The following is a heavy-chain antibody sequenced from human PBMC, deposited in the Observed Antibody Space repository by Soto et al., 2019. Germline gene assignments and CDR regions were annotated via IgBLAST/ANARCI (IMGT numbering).Heavy chain of an antibody. CDR2: VSPNSGGT. CDR1: GYTFTGYY. D-gene: IGHD5-12*01. CDR3: ARANSGDDDEFDY. V-gene: IGHV1-2*02. J-gene: IGHJ4*02. Sequence: QVRLVQSGAEVKRPGASVKVSCKASGYTFTGYYIHWVRQAPGQGLEWMGWVSPNSGGTGYAQNFRGRVTMTRDTSITTAYMELNRLTSDDAAVYYCARANSGDDDEFDYWGQGTLVTVSS.